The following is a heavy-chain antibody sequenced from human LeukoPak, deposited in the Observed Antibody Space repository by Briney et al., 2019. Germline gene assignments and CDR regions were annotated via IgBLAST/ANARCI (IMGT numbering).Heavy chain of an antibody. D-gene: IGHD5-18*01. Sequence: SETLSLTCTVSGGSISSYYWSWIRQPPGKGLEWIGYIYYSGSTNYNPSLKSRVTISVDTSKNQFSLKLSSVTAADTAVYYCSRDGSYGQYDYYYIDVWGKGATVTVSS. CDR2: IYYSGST. J-gene: IGHJ6*03. CDR3: SRDGSYGQYDYYYIDV. V-gene: IGHV4-59*01. CDR1: GGSISSYY.